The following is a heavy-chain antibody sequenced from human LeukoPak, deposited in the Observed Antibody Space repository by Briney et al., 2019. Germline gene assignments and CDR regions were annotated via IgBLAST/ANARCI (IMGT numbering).Heavy chain of an antibody. J-gene: IGHJ4*02. CDR2: IRSSGSYI. V-gene: IGHV3-21*01. CDR3: ARDVQIDC. Sequence: PGGSLRLSCAASGFTFSSSWMHWVRQAPGKGLEWVSSIRSSGSYIFYADSVKGRFTISRDNAENSLYLQMNSLRAEDTAVYYCARDVQIDCWGQGTLVTVSS. CDR1: GFTFSSSW.